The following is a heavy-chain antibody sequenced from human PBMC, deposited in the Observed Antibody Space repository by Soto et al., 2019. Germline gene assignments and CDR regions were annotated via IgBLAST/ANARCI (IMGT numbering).Heavy chain of an antibody. CDR3: ARAALGIAAAGTGGYYYYGMDV. V-gene: IGHV4-34*01. CDR1: GGSFSGYY. D-gene: IGHD6-13*01. J-gene: IGHJ6*02. CDR2: INHSGST. Sequence: SETLSLTCAVYGGSFSGYYWSWIRQPPGKGLEWIGEINHSGSTNYNPSLKSRVTISVDTPKNQFSLKLSSVTAADTAVYYCARAALGIAAAGTGGYYYYGMDVWGQGTTVTVSS.